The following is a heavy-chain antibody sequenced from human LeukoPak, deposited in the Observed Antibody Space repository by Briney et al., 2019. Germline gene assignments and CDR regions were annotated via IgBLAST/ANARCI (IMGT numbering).Heavy chain of an antibody. CDR3: AGSYYKSYFDY. V-gene: IGHV1-69*06. CDR2: IIPIFGTA. Sequence: SVKVSCKASGGTFSSYAISWVRQAPGQGLEWMGGIIPIFGTANYAQKLQGRVTITADKSTSTAYMELSSLRSEDTAVYYCAGSYYKSYFDYWGQGTLVTVSS. D-gene: IGHD3-10*01. CDR1: GGTFSSYA. J-gene: IGHJ4*02.